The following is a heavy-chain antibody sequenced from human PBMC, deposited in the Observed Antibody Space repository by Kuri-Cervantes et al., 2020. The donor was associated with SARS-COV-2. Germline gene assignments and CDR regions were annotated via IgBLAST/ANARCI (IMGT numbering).Heavy chain of an antibody. Sequence: GGSLRLSCAASGFTFSDYYMSWIRQAPGKGLEWVSYISSSGSTIYYADSVKGRFTISRDNAKRTLFLQMNSLRVDDTAVYYCSRDQVSAAGTANYWGQGALVTVSS. V-gene: IGHV3-11*01. J-gene: IGHJ4*02. CDR3: SRDQVSAAGTANY. D-gene: IGHD6-13*01. CDR1: GFTFSDYY. CDR2: ISSSGSTI.